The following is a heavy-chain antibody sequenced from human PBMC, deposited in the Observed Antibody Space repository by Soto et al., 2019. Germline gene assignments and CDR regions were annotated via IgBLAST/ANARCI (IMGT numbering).Heavy chain of an antibody. CDR2: VYYSGSS. J-gene: IGHJ4*02. D-gene: IGHD6-19*01. CDR1: GGSIDNSTYY. Sequence: SETLSLTCAVSGGSIDNSTYYWGWIRQPPGRGLEWIGSVYYSGSSYYSPSLKSRVTMSVDSSKNHFSLILDSVTAADTAVYYCVSINAGGWYYFDYWGQGILVTVSS. CDR3: VSINAGGWYYFDY. V-gene: IGHV4-39*02.